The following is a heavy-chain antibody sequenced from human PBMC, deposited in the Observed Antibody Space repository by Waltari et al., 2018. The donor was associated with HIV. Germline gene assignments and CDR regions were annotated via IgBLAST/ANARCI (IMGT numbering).Heavy chain of an antibody. V-gene: IGHV3-74*01. CDR3: ARGDGYKYGAY. Sequence: EVQLVESGGGLVQPGGSLRLSCAASGFTFSRYWMYWVCQAPGKGLVWVSGIKTDGSSTKDADYVKGRFTISRDNAKSTLYLQMNSLRAEDTAVYYCARGDGYKYGAYWGQGTLVTVSS. CDR2: IKTDGSST. CDR1: GFTFSRYW. D-gene: IGHD5-12*01. J-gene: IGHJ4*02.